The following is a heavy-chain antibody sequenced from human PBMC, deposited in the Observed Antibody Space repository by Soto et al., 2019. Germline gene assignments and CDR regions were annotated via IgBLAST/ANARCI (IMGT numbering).Heavy chain of an antibody. V-gene: IGHV3-21*01. CDR1: GFTFNTYS. J-gene: IGHJ1*01. Sequence: GGSLRLSCAASGFTFNTYSMNWVRQAPGKGLEWVSSISSSSSYIYYADSVKGRFTISRDNAKNSLYLQMNSLRAEDKAVYYCARDLNTVTTAYFQHWGQGTLVTVSS. D-gene: IGHD4-17*01. CDR2: ISSSSSYI. CDR3: ARDLNTVTTAYFQH.